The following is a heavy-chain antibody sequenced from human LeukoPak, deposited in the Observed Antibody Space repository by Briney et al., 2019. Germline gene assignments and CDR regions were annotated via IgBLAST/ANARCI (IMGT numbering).Heavy chain of an antibody. D-gene: IGHD2-2*01. CDR2: ISAYNGNT. J-gene: IGHJ4*02. CDR1: GYTFTSYG. Sequence: ASVKVSCKASGYTFTSYGISWVRQAPGQGLEWMGWISAYNGNTNYAQKLQGRVTMTTDTSTSTAYMELRSLRSDDTAVYYCARDQGRQIVVVPAASPDYWGQGTLVTVSS. CDR3: ARDQGRQIVVVPAASPDY. V-gene: IGHV1-18*01.